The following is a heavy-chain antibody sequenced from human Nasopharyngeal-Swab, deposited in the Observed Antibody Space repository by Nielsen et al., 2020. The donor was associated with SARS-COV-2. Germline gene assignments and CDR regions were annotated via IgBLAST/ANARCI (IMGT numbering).Heavy chain of an antibody. D-gene: IGHD2-2*01. Sequence: GESLKISCAASGFTFSSYSMNWVRQAPGKGLEWVSSISSSSSYIYYADSVKGRFTISRDNAKNSLYLQMNSLRAEDTAVYYCARNQLLGSYYYYGMDVWGQGTTVTVSS. J-gene: IGHJ6*02. CDR3: ARNQLLGSYYYYGMDV. CDR2: ISSSSSYI. CDR1: GFTFSSYS. V-gene: IGHV3-21*01.